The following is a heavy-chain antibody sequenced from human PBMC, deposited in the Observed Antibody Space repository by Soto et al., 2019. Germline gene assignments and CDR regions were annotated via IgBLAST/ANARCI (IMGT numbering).Heavy chain of an antibody. CDR1: GFTLSSYW. CDR3: ARDYL. J-gene: IGHJ5*02. V-gene: IGHV3-7*01. CDR2: IKPDGSEK. Sequence: PGGSLRLSCAASGFTLSSYWMSWVRQTPGKGLEWVGNIKPDGSEKSYVDSVKGRFTISRDNAKNSLFLELNSLRAEDTAVYYCARDYLWGQRTQVTVSS.